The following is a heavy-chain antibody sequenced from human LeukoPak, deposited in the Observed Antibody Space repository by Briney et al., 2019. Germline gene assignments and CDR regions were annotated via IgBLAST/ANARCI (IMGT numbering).Heavy chain of an antibody. J-gene: IGHJ4*02. CDR2: IKQDGSEK. Sequence: GGSLRLSCAASGFTFSSYWMSWVRQAPGKGLEWVANIKQDGSEKYYVDSVKGRFTISRDNAKNSLYLQMNSLRAEDTAVYYCAKGSQPLRYFDWPYDYWGQGTLVTVSS. CDR3: AKGSQPLRYFDWPYDY. V-gene: IGHV3-7*01. D-gene: IGHD3-9*01. CDR1: GFTFSSYW.